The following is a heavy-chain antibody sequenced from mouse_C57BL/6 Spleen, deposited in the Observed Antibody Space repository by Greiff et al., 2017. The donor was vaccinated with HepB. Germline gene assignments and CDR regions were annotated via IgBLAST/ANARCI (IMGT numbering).Heavy chain of an antibody. D-gene: IGHD2-3*01. J-gene: IGHJ3*01. CDR2: INPSSGYT. CDR1: GYTFTSYT. Sequence: QVQLKQSGAELARPGASVKMSCKASGYTFTSYTMHWVKQRPGQGLEWIGYINPSSGYTKYNQKFKDKATLTADKSSSTAYMQLSSLTSEDSAVYYCARRGYDGYYPYWGQGTLVTVSA. V-gene: IGHV1-4*01. CDR3: ARRGYDGYYPY.